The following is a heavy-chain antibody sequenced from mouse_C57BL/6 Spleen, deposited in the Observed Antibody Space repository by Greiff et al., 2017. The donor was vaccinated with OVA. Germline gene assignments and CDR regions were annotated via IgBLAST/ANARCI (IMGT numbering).Heavy chain of an antibody. D-gene: IGHD2-3*01. Sequence: VQLQQSGPELVKPGASVKIPCKASGYTFTDYNMDWVKQSHGKSLEWIGDINPNNGGTIYNQKFKGKATFTVDKSSSTAYMELRSLTSEDTAVYYCANPYDGHMDYWGQGTSVTVSS. CDR1: GYTFTDYN. CDR3: ANPYDGHMDY. V-gene: IGHV1-18*01. CDR2: INPNNGGT. J-gene: IGHJ4*01.